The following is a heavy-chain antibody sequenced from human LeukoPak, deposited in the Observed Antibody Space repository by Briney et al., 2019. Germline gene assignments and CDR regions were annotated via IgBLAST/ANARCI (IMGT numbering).Heavy chain of an antibody. V-gene: IGHV3-7*01. D-gene: IGHD3-9*01. CDR3: ARAGSPTDYDILTGYYLDY. CDR2: IKQDGSEK. Sequence: SCKASGYTFTSYYMHWVRQAPGKGLEWVANIKQDGSEKYYVDSVKGRFTISRDNAKNSLYLQMNSLRAEDTAVYYCARAGSPTDYDILTGYYLDYWGQGTLVTVSS. J-gene: IGHJ4*02. CDR1: GYTFTSYY.